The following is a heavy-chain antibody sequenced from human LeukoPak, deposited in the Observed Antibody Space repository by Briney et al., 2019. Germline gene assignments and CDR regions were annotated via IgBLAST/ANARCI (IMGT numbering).Heavy chain of an antibody. J-gene: IGHJ4*02. V-gene: IGHV3-21*01. Sequence: GGSLRLSCAASGFTFSSYSMNWVRQAPGKGLEWVSSISSSSSYIYYADSVKGRFTISRDNAKNSLYLRMNSLRAEDTAVYYCARDTGYCSSTSCPGPDFDYWGQGTLVTVSS. CDR2: ISSSSSYI. CDR1: GFTFSSYS. CDR3: ARDTGYCSSTSCPGPDFDY. D-gene: IGHD2-2*01.